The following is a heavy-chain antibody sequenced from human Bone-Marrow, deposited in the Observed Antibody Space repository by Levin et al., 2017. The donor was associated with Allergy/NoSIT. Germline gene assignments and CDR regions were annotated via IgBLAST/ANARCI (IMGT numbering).Heavy chain of an antibody. J-gene: IGHJ2*01. Sequence: GESLKISCAASGFTFTDYYMNWVRQAPGKGLEWLSYISSRSTYTNYADSVRGRFTISRDNANNSLFLQMNSLRAEDTAVYYCARDLLEWGSRGYFDRWGRGTLVTVSS. CDR1: GFTFTDYY. CDR2: ISSRSTYT. D-gene: IGHD3-3*01. CDR3: ARDLLEWGSRGYFDR. V-gene: IGHV3-11*05.